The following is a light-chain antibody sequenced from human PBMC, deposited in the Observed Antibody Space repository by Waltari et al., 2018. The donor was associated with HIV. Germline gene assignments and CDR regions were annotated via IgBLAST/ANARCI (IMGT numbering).Light chain of an antibody. Sequence: QSALTQPRSVSGSPGQSVTISCTGTSSEVGGYNYVSWYQQHPGKAPKLMIYDVTQRPSGVPARFSGSKSGNTASLTISGLQAEDEADYYCCSYAGSYTYVFGTGTKVTVL. CDR3: CSYAGSYTYV. CDR2: DVT. CDR1: SSEVGGYNY. J-gene: IGLJ1*01. V-gene: IGLV2-11*01.